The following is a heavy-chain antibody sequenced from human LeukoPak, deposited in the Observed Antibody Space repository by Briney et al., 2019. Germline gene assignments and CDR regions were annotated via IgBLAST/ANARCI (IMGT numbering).Heavy chain of an antibody. V-gene: IGHV3-9*01. CDR2: ISWNSGSI. Sequence: GRSLRLSRAPSGFTLDDYAMHWVRHAPRKGLEWVSGISWNSGSIGSADSVKGRFTISRYNAKNSLYLEMNGLRAEDTALFCCEKDNYDFWSGYLEYWGQGTLVTVSS. D-gene: IGHD3-3*01. J-gene: IGHJ4*02. CDR3: EKDNYDFWSGYLEY. CDR1: GFTLDDYA.